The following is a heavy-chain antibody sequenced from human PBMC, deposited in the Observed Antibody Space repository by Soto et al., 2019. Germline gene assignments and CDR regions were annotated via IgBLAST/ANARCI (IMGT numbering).Heavy chain of an antibody. CDR2: ISSSSSYI. V-gene: IGHV3-21*01. D-gene: IGHD3-22*01. CDR1: GFTFSSYS. CDR3: ARDETGADFYMVDFYDSSGYPFDY. J-gene: IGHJ4*02. Sequence: PGGSLRLSCAASGFTFSSYSMNWVRQAPGKGLEWVSSISSSSSYIYYADSVKGRFTISRDNAKNSLYLQMNSLRAEDTAVYYCARDETGADFYMVDFYDSSGYPFDYWGQGTLVTVSS.